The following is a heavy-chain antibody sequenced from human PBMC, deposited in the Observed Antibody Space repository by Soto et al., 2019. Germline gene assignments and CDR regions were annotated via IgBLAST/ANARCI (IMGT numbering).Heavy chain of an antibody. V-gene: IGHV4-34*01. D-gene: IGHD5-12*01. CDR1: GGSFSGYY. CDR3: ARGSLDGYNDLGDY. CDR2: INHSGST. Sequence: QVQLQQWGAGLLKPSETLSLTCAVYGGSFSGYYWSWIRQPPGTGLEWIGEINHSGSTNCNPSLKSRVTISVDTSKNQFSLKLSSVTAADTAVYYCARGSLDGYNDLGDYWGQGTLVTVSS. J-gene: IGHJ4*02.